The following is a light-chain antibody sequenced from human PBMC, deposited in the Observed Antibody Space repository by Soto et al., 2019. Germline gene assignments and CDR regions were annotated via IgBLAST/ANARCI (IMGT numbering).Light chain of an antibody. CDR3: QQRSNWPT. V-gene: IGKV3-11*01. CDR1: QSVSSY. CDR2: DAS. Sequence: ILFAQISSTLSLSPGARATLSCRASQSVSSYLAWYQQKPGQAPSLLIYDASNRATGIPARFSGSGSGTDFTLTISSLEPEDFAVYYCQQRSNWPTFGQGTRLEIK. J-gene: IGKJ5*01.